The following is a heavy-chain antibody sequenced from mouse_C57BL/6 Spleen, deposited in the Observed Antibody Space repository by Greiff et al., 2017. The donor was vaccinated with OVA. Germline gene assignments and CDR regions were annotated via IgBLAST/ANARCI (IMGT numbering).Heavy chain of an antibody. D-gene: IGHD1-1*01. CDR3: ASGITTVVADY. J-gene: IGHJ2*01. CDR1: GYAFSSSW. CDR2: IYPGDGDT. V-gene: IGHV1-82*01. Sequence: VMLKESGPELVKPGASVKISCKASGYAFSSSWMNWVKQRPGKGLEWIGRIYPGDGDTNYNGKFKGKATLTADKSSSTAYMQLSSLTSEDSAVYFCASGITTVVADYWGQGTTLTVSS.